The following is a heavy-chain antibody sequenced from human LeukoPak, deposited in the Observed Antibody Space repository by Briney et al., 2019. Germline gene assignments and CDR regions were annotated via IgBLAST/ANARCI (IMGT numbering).Heavy chain of an antibody. CDR1: GFVLSDYG. J-gene: IGHJ4*02. D-gene: IGHD5-12*01. V-gene: IGHV3-30*02. Sequence: GGSLRLSCAASGFVLSDYGMHWVRQAPGKGLEWVAFVRHDGSNEYYVGSVKGRFTISRDKSKNTLYLQMNSLRVEDTAVYSCAKESDSGYHSEGPRNSGQGTLVTVSS. CDR3: AKESDSGYHSEGPRN. CDR2: VRHDGSNE.